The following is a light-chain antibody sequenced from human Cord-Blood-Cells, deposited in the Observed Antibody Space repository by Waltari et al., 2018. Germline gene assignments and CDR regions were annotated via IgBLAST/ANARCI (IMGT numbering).Light chain of an antibody. V-gene: IGKV1-33*01. CDR2: DAS. CDR3: KQYDTVYS. CDR1: QDISNY. J-gene: IGKJ2*03. Sequence: DIQMTQSPSSLSASVGDRVTITCQASQDISNYLNWYQQKPGKAPKLLINDASNLETGVPSRFSGSGSGTDFTFTISSLQPEDIATYYCKQYDTVYSFGQGTKLEIK.